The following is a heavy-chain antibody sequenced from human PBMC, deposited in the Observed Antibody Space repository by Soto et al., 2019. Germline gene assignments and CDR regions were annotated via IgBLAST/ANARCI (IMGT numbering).Heavy chain of an antibody. CDR1: GGSFSIGDYD. CDR3: ARIHFGDEPSHYYYGMDV. CDR2: IYYTGST. Sequence: SETLSLACTVSGGSFSIGDYDWRWVRQPPGKGLEWIGYIYYTGSTFNNPSLKSRVSISIDTSKTQFSLKLSYVTAADTAVYYCARIHFGDEPSHYYYGMDVWAQGTTVTGSS. D-gene: IGHD4-17*01. J-gene: IGHJ6*02. V-gene: IGHV4-30-4*01.